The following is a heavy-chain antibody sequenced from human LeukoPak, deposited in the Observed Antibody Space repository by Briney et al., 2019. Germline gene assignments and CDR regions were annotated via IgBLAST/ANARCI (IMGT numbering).Heavy chain of an antibody. CDR2: IYSGGST. D-gene: IGHD4-17*01. CDR3: AIGDYLSLNYYYYGMDG. Sequence: GGSLRLSCAASGFTVSSNYMSWVRQAPGKGLEWVSVIYSGGSTYYADSVKGRFTISRDNSKNTLYLQMNSLRAEDTAVYYCAIGDYLSLNYYYYGMDGLGQGTTVTVSS. J-gene: IGHJ6*02. CDR1: GFTVSSNY. V-gene: IGHV3-66*01.